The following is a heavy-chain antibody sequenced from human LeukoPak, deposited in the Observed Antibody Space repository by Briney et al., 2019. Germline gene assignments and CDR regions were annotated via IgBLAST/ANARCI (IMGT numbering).Heavy chain of an antibody. J-gene: IGHJ4*02. CDR3: ARLPSSGWLRYYFDY. D-gene: IGHD6-19*01. V-gene: IGHV4-39*01. CDR2: MYYSGST. CDR1: GGSISSSSYY. Sequence: SETLSLTCTVSGGSISSSSYYWGWIRQPPGKGLEWIGTMYYSGSTYYNPSLKSRVTISVDTSKNQFSLKVSSVTAADTAVYYCARLPSSGWLRYYFDYRGQGTLVTVSS.